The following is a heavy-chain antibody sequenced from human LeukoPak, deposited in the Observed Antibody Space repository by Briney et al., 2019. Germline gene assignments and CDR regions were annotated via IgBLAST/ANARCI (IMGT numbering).Heavy chain of an antibody. Sequence: SETLYLTCAVYGGSFSGYYWSWIRQPPGKGLEWIGEINHSGSTNYNPSLKSRVTISVDTSKNQFSLKLSSVTAADTAVYYCARVGGSGWYRNFDYWGQGTLVTVSS. CDR3: ARVGGSGWYRNFDY. V-gene: IGHV4-34*01. CDR2: INHSGST. D-gene: IGHD6-19*01. CDR1: GGSFSGYY. J-gene: IGHJ4*02.